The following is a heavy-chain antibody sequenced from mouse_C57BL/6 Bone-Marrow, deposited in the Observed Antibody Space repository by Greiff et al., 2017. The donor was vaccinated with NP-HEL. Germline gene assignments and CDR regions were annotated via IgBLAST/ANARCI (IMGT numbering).Heavy chain of an antibody. D-gene: IGHD1-1*01. CDR3: AKTLPITTVVRWYFDV. J-gene: IGHJ1*03. Sequence: VQGVESGPGLVQPSQSLSITCTVSGFSLTSYGVHWVRQPPGKGLEWLGVIWSGGSTDYNAAFIFRLSISKDNSKSQVFFKMNSLQADDTAIYYCAKTLPITTVVRWYFDVWGTGTTVTVSS. CDR2: IWSGGST. V-gene: IGHV2-4*01. CDR1: GFSLTSYG.